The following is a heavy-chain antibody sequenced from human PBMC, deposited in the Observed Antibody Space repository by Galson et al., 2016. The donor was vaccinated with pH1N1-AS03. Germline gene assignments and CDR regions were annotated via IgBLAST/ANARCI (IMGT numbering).Heavy chain of an antibody. CDR1: GGTFSSYA. CDR2: IIPIFGTA. J-gene: IGHJ4*02. Sequence: SVKVSCKASGGTFSSYAISWVRQSPGQGLEWMGGIIPIFGTANYAQKFQGRVTITADESTSTAYMELSSLRSEDTAVYYCARGGISYGSGSYSPAFDYWGQGTLITVSS. V-gene: IGHV1-69*13. D-gene: IGHD3-10*01. CDR3: ARGGISYGSGSYSPAFDY.